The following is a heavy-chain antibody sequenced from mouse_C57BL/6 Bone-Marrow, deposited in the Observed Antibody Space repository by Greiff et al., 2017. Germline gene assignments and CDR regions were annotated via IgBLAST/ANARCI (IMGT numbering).Heavy chain of an antibody. V-gene: IGHV1-81*01. CDR1: GYTFTSYG. Sequence: QVQLQQSGAELARPGASVKLSCKASGYTFTSYGISWVKQRTGQGLEWIGGIYPRSGNTYYNEKFKGKATLTADKSSSTAYMELRSLTSEDSAVYFCARSGWLLRYAMDYWGQGTSVTVSS. CDR3: ARSGWLLRYAMDY. J-gene: IGHJ4*01. CDR2: IYPRSGNT. D-gene: IGHD2-3*01.